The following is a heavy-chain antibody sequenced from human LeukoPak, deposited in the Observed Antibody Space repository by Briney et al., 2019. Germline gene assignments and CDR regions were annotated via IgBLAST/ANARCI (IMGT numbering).Heavy chain of an antibody. D-gene: IGHD3-22*01. CDR3: ASSLVGDGRGYDAFDI. J-gene: IGHJ3*02. Sequence: GGSLRLSCAASGFTFSIYWMSWVRQGPGKGLVWVSRINSHGTSTNYADSVKGRFTVSRDNSKNTLYLQMNSLRVEDTAVYYCASSLVGDGRGYDAFDIWGHGTMVIVSS. CDR2: INSHGTST. V-gene: IGHV3-74*01. CDR1: GFTFSIYW.